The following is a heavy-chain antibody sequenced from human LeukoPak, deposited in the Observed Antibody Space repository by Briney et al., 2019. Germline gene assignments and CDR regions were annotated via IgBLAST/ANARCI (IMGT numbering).Heavy chain of an antibody. CDR1: GFTFSSYG. V-gene: IGHV3-30*18. CDR2: ISYDGSNK. CDR3: AKDGGLRWRGTLT. D-gene: IGHD2-21*01. Sequence: GGSLRLSCAASGFTFSSYGMHWVRQAPGKGLEWVAVISYDGSNKYCADSVKGRFTISRDNSKNTLYLQMNSLRAEDTAVYYCAKDGGLRWRGTLTWGQGTLVTVSS. J-gene: IGHJ5*02.